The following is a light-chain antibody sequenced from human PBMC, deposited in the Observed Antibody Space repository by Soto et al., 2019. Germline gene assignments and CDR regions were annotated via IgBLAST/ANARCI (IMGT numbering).Light chain of an antibody. CDR2: EVS. CDR3: NSYTSTNTWV. Sequence: QSALARPASVSGAPGQSITISCTGTSSDAGSYNYVSWYQQHPGKAPKLMIYEVSNWPSGVSNRFSGSKSGNTASLTISGLQAEDEADYYCNSYTSTNTWVFGTGTKVTVL. CDR1: SSDAGSYNY. V-gene: IGLV2-14*01. J-gene: IGLJ1*01.